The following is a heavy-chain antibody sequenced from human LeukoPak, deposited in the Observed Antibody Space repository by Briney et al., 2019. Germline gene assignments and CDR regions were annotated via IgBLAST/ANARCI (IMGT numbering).Heavy chain of an antibody. CDR3: ARGHSKYYYDSSGYYARYWYFDL. CDR1: GGSVSSGSYY. J-gene: IGHJ2*01. CDR2: IYYSGST. Sequence: SETLSLTCTVSGGSVSSGSYYWSWIRQPPGKGLEWIGYIYYSGSTNYNPSLKSRVTISVDTSKNQFSLKLSSVTAADTAVYYCARGHSKYYYDSSGYYARYWYFDLWGRGTLVTVSS. V-gene: IGHV4-61*01. D-gene: IGHD3-22*01.